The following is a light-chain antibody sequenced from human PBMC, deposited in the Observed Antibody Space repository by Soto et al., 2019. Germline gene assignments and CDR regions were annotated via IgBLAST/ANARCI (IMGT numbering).Light chain of an antibody. J-gene: IGKJ4*01. CDR3: QQYRNWPPLT. CDR2: GAS. CDR1: QSVGSA. Sequence: EIVMTQSPATLSVSPGETATLSCRASQSVGSAVAWYQHKPGQAPRLLIVGASIRATGVPGRFSGGGSGTEFTLTIATLQSEDFAVYYCQQYRNWPPLTFGGGTTEEI. V-gene: IGKV3-15*01.